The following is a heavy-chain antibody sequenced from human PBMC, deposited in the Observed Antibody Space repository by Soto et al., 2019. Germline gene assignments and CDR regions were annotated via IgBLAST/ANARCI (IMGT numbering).Heavy chain of an antibody. CDR3: ARSIVGATHYYYGMDV. J-gene: IGHJ6*02. D-gene: IGHD1-26*01. Sequence: GESLKISCKGSGYSFTSYWIGWVRQMPGKGLEWMGIIYPGDSDTRYSPSFQGQVTISADESISTAYLQWSSLKASDTAMYYCARSIVGATHYYYGMDVWGQGTTVTVSS. CDR1: GYSFTSYW. CDR2: IYPGDSDT. V-gene: IGHV5-51*01.